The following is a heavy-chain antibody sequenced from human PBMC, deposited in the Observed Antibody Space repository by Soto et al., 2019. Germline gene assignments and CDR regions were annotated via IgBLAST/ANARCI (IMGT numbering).Heavy chain of an antibody. Sequence: GGSLRLSCAASGFTFRSYAMNWVRQAPGKGLEWVSAISGSVGSTYYADSVKGRFTISRDTSKNTLYLQMNSLRAEDTAVYNCAKGNSWSPALVLDIWGQGTMVTVSS. CDR2: ISGSVGST. V-gene: IGHV3-23*01. J-gene: IGHJ3*02. CDR3: AKGNSWSPALVLDI. CDR1: GFTFRSYA. D-gene: IGHD1-7*01.